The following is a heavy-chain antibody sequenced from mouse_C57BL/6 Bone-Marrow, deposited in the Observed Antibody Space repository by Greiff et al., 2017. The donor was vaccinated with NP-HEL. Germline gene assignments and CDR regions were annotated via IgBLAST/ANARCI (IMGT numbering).Heavy chain of an antibody. CDR3: ARSLLRRGDFDV. D-gene: IGHD1-2*01. CDR1: GYTFTSYG. J-gene: IGHJ1*03. CDR2: IYPRSGNT. V-gene: IGHV1-81*01. Sequence: QVQLQQSGAELARPGASVKLSCKASGYTFTSYGISWVKQRTGQGLEWIGEIYPRSGNTYYNEKFKGKATLTAAKSSSTAYMELRSLTSEDSAGYFCARSLLRRGDFDVWGTGSTGTVSP.